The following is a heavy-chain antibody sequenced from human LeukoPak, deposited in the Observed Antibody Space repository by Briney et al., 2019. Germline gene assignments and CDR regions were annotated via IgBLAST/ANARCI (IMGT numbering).Heavy chain of an antibody. CDR3: ASLSSSPLTAGWFDP. CDR2: IYTSGST. CDR1: GGSISSYY. Sequence: DPSETLSLTCTVSGGSISSYYWSWIRQPPGKGLEWIGYIYTSGSTNYNPSLKSRVTISVDTSKNQFSLKLSSVTAADTAVYYCASLSSSPLTAGWFDPWGQGTLVTVSS. J-gene: IGHJ5*02. V-gene: IGHV4-4*09. D-gene: IGHD6-6*01.